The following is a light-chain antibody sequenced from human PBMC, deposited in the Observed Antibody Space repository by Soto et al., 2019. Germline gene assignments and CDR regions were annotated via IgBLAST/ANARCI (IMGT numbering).Light chain of an antibody. V-gene: IGLV2-14*01. J-gene: IGLJ1*01. CDR3: SSYTSSSTLGV. CDR2: EVS. CDR1: SSDVGGYNY. Sequence: QSVLTQPASVSGSPGQSITISCTGTSSDVGGYNYVSWYQQHPGKAPKLMIYEVSNRPSGVSNRFSGSKSGNTSSLPISGRQAEDEDDYYCSSYTSSSTLGVFGTGTKLTVL.